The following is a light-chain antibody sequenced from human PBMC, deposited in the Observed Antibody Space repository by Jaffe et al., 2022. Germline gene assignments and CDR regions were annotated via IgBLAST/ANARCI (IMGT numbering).Light chain of an antibody. CDR1: QGISSW. Sequence: DIQMTQSPSSVSASVGDRVTITCRASQGISSWLAWYQQKPGKAPNLLIYGVSTLQDGVPIRFSGSGSGTEFTLTISSLQPEDSATYYCQQANSFPVTFGQGTKVDI. CDR3: QQANSFPVT. CDR2: GVS. J-gene: IGKJ2*01. V-gene: IGKV1D-12*01.